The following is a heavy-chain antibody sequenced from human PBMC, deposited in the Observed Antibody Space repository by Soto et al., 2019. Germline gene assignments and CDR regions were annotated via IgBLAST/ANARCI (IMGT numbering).Heavy chain of an antibody. CDR1: GFTVSSNY. V-gene: IGHV3-53*01. Sequence: GGSLRLSCAASGFTVSSNYMSWVRQAPGKGLEWVSVIYSGGSTYYADSVKGRFTISRDNSKNTLYLQMNSLRAEDTAVYYCARSLLYGDYPYGMDVWGQGTTVTVSS. CDR2: IYSGGST. J-gene: IGHJ6*02. D-gene: IGHD4-17*01. CDR3: ARSLLYGDYPYGMDV.